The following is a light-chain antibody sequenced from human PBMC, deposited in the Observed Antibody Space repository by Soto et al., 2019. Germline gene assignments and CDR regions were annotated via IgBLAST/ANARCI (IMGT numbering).Light chain of an antibody. CDR1: SSDVGGYNY. Sequence: QSVLTQPPSASGSPGQSVTISCTGTSSDVGGYNYVSWYQQHPGKAPKLMIYEVSKRPSGVPDRFSGSKSGNTASLTVSGLQAEDEAEYYCSSYAGSNNLEVVFGGGTKLTVL. CDR3: SSYAGSNNLEVV. CDR2: EVS. J-gene: IGLJ2*01. V-gene: IGLV2-8*01.